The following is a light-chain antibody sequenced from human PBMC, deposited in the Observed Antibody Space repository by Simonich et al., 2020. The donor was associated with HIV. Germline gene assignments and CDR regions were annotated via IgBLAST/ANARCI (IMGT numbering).Light chain of an antibody. Sequence: EIVMTQSPATLSVSPGERATLSCRASQSVSSNLAWYQQKPGQAPRLLIYGASTRATGIPARFSGSGSGTEFTLTISSMQSEDVAVYYCQQSSSTPYTFGPGTKLEIK. CDR3: QQSSSTPYT. J-gene: IGKJ2*01. CDR1: QSVSSN. CDR2: GAS. V-gene: IGKV3-15*01.